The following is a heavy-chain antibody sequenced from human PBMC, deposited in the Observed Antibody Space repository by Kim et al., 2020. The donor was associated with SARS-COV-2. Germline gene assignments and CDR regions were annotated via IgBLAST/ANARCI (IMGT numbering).Heavy chain of an antibody. V-gene: IGHV3-15*01. J-gene: IGHJ4*02. D-gene: IGHD5-12*01. CDR3: TTLQMATIFLDY. Sequence: DYAAPGKGRFTISRDESKNTLYLQMNSLKTEDTAVYYCTTLQMATIFLDYWGQGTLVTVSS.